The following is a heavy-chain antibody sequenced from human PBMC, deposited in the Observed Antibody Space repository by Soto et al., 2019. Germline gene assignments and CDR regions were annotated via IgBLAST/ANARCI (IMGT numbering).Heavy chain of an antibody. CDR2: IYWNDDK. V-gene: IGHV2-5*01. J-gene: IGHJ4*02. CDR1: GFSLSTSGVG. CDR3: AHRRSRLQIAAAGTGFDF. Sequence: SGPTLVNPTQTLTLTCTFSGFSLSTSGVGVGWIRQPPGKALEWLALIYWNDDKRYSPSLKSRLTFTKDTSKNQVVLTMTNMDPVDTATYYCAHRRSRLQIAAAGTGFDFWGQGTLVTVSS. D-gene: IGHD6-13*01.